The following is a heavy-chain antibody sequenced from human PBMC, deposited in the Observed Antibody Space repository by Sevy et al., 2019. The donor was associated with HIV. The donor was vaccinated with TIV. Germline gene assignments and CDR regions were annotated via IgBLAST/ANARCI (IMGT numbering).Heavy chain of an antibody. D-gene: IGHD2-2*01. V-gene: IGHV1-24*01. CDR2: FDPEDGET. J-gene: IGHJ6*02. CDR1: GYTLTELS. CDR3: AMPLVVPAADYYYYGMDV. Sequence: SVKVSCKVSGYTLTELSMHWVRQAPGKGLEWMGGFDPEDGETIYAQKFQGRVTMTEDTSTDTAYMELSSLRSEDTAVYYCAMPLVVPAADYYYYGMDVWGQGTTVTVSS.